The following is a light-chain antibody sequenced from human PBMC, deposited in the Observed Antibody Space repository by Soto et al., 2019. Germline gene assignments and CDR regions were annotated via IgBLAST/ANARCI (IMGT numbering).Light chain of an antibody. CDR3: VLYMGRGIGV. V-gene: IGLV8-61*01. CDR2: RTN. J-gene: IGLJ3*02. Sequence: QTVVTQEPSFSVSPGGTVTLTCALRSGSVSTNNYPSWCQQTPGQAPRTLIFRTNTRSSGVPDRFSGSILGNKATLTITGAQADDESDYYCVLYMGRGIGVFGGGTKVTVL. CDR1: SGSVSTNNY.